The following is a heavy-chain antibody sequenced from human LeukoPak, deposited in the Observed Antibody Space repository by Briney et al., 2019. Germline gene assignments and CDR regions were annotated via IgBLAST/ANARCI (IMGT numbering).Heavy chain of an antibody. CDR2: ISGRGDST. Sequence: PGGSLRLSCAASGFTLNTYAMSWVRQAPGEGLEWVSAISGRGDSTYYTDSVKGRFTISRDNSKNTLYLQMNSLRAEDTAVYYCAKDRVAATGIGELEHWGQGTLVTVSS. J-gene: IGHJ1*01. D-gene: IGHD6-13*01. V-gene: IGHV3-23*01. CDR1: GFTLNTYA. CDR3: AKDRVAATGIGELEH.